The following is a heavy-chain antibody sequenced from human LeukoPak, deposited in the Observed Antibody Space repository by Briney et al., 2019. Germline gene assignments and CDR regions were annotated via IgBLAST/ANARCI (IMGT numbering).Heavy chain of an antibody. CDR3: ARDNRYFDWKPTPANFDY. Sequence: PSETLSLTCAVYGGSFIGFHWNWIRQPPGKGLEWIGDINHSGSTNYNPSLTSRVTISVDTSKNQFSLKLSSVTAADTAVYYCARDNRYFDWKPTPANFDYWGQGTLVTVSS. CDR1: GGSFIGFH. V-gene: IGHV4-34*01. J-gene: IGHJ4*02. CDR2: INHSGST. D-gene: IGHD3-9*01.